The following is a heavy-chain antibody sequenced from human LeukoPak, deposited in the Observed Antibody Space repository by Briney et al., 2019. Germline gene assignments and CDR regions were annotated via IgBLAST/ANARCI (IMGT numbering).Heavy chain of an antibody. J-gene: IGHJ3*02. Sequence: SETLSLTCTVSGGSISSSSYYWGWIRQPPGKGLEWIGSIYYSGSTYYNPSLKSRVTISVDTSKNQFSLKLSSVTAADTAVYYCARRRRLRNFPGREGAFDIWGQGTMVTVSS. CDR1: GGSISSSSYY. V-gene: IGHV4-39*01. CDR2: IYYSGST. D-gene: IGHD5-18*01. CDR3: ARRRRLRNFPGREGAFDI.